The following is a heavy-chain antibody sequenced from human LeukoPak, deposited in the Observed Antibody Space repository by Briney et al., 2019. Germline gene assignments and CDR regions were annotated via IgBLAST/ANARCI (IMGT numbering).Heavy chain of an antibody. CDR2: IYYSGST. D-gene: IGHD1-26*01. V-gene: IGHV4-39*01. J-gene: IGHJ5*02. Sequence: SETLSLTCTVSGGSISSSSYYWGWIRQPPGKGLEWTGSIYYSGSTYYNPSLKSRVTISVDTSKNQFSLKLSSVTAADTAVYYCARQGGIPGGLDPWGQGTLVTVSS. CDR1: GGSISSSSYY. CDR3: ARQGGIPGGLDP.